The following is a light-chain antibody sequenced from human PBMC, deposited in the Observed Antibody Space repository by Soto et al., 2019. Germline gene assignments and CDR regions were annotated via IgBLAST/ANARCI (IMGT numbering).Light chain of an antibody. CDR3: PKTASPPWT. J-gene: IGKJ1*01. CDR1: QTINNC. Sequence: IQRTQAPYFLSASGGKSITITWRTSQTINNCLNWYQQKPGKAPKLLVYSASNLQSGVPSRFSASGSGTNFTLTISHLQPEDFTPSYSPKTASPPWTFGHGTKVDI. V-gene: IGKV1-39*01. CDR2: SAS.